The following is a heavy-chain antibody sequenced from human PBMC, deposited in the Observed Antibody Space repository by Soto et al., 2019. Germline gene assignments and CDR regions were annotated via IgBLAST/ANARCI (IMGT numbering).Heavy chain of an antibody. D-gene: IGHD5-18*01. J-gene: IGHJ4*02. CDR3: AREYTYGSNFFDC. V-gene: IGHV4-31*03. Sequence: QVQLQESGPGLVKPIQTLSLTCTVSGGSISSAAYYWSWIRQHPGKGLEWIGYISHSGSTYYTPSLKSRVIISADTSKNQFSVNLTSVTAADTAVYYCAREYTYGSNFFDCWGQGALVTVSS. CDR1: GGSISSAAYY. CDR2: ISHSGST.